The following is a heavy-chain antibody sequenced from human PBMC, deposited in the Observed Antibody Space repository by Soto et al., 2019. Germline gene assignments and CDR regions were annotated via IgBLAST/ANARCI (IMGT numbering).Heavy chain of an antibody. J-gene: IGHJ4*02. D-gene: IGHD3-9*01. Sequence: SETLSLTCAVSGGSISSSNWWSWVRQPPGKGLEWIGEIYHSGSTNYNPSLKSRVTISVDKSKNQFSLKLSSVTAADTAVYYCARDMRDYDILTGYYNANYFDYWGQGTLVTVSS. CDR1: GGSISSSNW. CDR3: ARDMRDYDILTGYYNANYFDY. V-gene: IGHV4-4*02. CDR2: IYHSGST.